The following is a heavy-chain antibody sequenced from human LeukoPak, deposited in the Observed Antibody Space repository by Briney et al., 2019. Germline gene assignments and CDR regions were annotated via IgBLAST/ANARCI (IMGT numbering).Heavy chain of an antibody. V-gene: IGHV3-30*03. CDR1: GFTFSTYS. J-gene: IGHJ3*02. CDR2: ISYDGSNK. CDR3: AREPTTSCLDI. Sequence: GGSLRLSCAASGFTFSTYSMNWVRQAPGKGLEWVAVISYDGSNKYYADSVKGRFTISRDNSKNTLYLQMNSLRAEDTAVYYCAREPTTSCLDIWGQGTMVTVSS. D-gene: IGHD2-2*01.